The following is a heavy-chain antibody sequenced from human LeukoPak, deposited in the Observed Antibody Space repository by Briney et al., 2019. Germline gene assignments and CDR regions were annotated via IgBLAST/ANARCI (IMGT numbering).Heavy chain of an antibody. Sequence: SETLSLTAAVYGVSFSGYYWSWICQPPGNGLEWIVKINHSGSTNYNPSLKSRVTISVDTSKNQFSLKLSSVTAADTAVYYCARANVDTGFDYWGQGTLVTVSS. CDR1: GVSFSGYY. J-gene: IGHJ4*02. D-gene: IGHD5-18*01. CDR2: INHSGST. V-gene: IGHV4-34*01. CDR3: ARANVDTGFDY.